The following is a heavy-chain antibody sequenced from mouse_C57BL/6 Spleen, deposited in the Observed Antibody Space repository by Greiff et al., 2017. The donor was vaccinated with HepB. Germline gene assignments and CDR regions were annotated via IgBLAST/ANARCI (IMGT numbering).Heavy chain of an antibody. V-gene: IGHV1-54*01. Sequence: VQLQQSGAELVRPGTSVKVSCKASGYAFTNYLIEWVKQRPGQGLEWIGVINPGSGGTNYNEKFKGKATLTADKSSSTAYMQLSSLTSEDSAVYFCARGGVYYGNYDAMDYWGQGTSVTVSS. D-gene: IGHD2-1*01. CDR2: INPGSGGT. CDR1: GYAFTNYL. J-gene: IGHJ4*01. CDR3: ARGGVYYGNYDAMDY.